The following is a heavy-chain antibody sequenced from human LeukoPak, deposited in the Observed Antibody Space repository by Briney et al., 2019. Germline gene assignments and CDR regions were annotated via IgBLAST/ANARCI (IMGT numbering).Heavy chain of an antibody. V-gene: IGHV3-23*01. CDR3: AKDPGIAVAGTLYYFDY. J-gene: IGHJ4*02. D-gene: IGHD6-19*01. CDR2: ISGSGGST. Sequence: GGSLRLSCAASGFTFSNYAMSWVRQAPGKGLEWVSAISGSGGSTYYADSVKGRFSLSRDKSKNTLYLQMKSLRAEDTAVYYCAKDPGIAVAGTLYYFDYWGQGTLVTVSS. CDR1: GFTFSNYA.